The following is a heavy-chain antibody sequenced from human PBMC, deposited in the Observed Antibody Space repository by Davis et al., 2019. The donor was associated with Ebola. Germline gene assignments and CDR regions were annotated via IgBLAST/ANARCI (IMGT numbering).Heavy chain of an antibody. CDR2: IGTAGDT. V-gene: IGHV3-13*01. J-gene: IGHJ5*02. Sequence: GESLKISCAASGFTFSSYDMHWVRQATGKGLEWVSAIGTAGDTYYPGSVKGRFTISRDNAKNSLYLQMNSLRAEDTAVYYCTTGLITLFGVLMPSGWFDPWGQGTLVTVSS. CDR3: TTGLITLFGVLMPSGWFDP. D-gene: IGHD3-3*01. CDR1: GFTFSSYD.